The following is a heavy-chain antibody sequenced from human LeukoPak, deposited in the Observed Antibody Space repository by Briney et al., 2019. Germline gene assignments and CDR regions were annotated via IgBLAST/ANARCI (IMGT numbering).Heavy chain of an antibody. CDR1: GFTFSSYS. CDR3: ARVGQLAAQGYYFDY. V-gene: IGHV3-21*01. Sequence: GGSLRLSCAASGFTFSSYSVNWVRQAPGKGLEWVSSISSSNSYIYHADSVKGRFTISRDNAENSLYLQMNSLRAEDTAVYYCARVGQLAAQGYYFDYWGQGTLVTVSS. CDR2: ISSSNSYI. D-gene: IGHD6-6*01. J-gene: IGHJ4*02.